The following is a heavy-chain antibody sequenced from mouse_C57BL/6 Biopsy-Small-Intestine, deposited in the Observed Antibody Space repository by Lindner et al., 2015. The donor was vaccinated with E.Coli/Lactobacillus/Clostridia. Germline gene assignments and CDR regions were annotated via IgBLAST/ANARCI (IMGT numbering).Heavy chain of an antibody. CDR1: GFTFSDYG. J-gene: IGHJ4*01. Sequence: VQLQESGGGLVKPGGSLKLSCAASGFTFSDYGMHWVRQAPEKGLEWVAYISSGSSTIYYADTMKGRFTISRDNAKNTLFLQMTSLRSEDTAMYYCVRRVDYWGQGTSVTVSS. V-gene: IGHV5-17*01. CDR2: ISSGSSTI. CDR3: VRRVDY.